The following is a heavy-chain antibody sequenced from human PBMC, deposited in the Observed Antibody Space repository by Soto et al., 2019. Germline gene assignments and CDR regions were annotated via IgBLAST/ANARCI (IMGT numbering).Heavy chain of an antibody. V-gene: IGHV1-46*01. J-gene: IGHJ3*02. Sequence: ASVKVSCKASGYTFTSYYMHWVRQAPGQGLEWMGIINPSGGSTSYAQKFQGRVTMTRDTSTSTVYMELSSLRSEDTAVYYCARDREDAKKYSGSYYAAFGIWGQGTMVTVSS. D-gene: IGHD1-26*01. CDR3: ARDREDAKKYSGSYYAAFGI. CDR1: GYTFTSYY. CDR2: INPSGGST.